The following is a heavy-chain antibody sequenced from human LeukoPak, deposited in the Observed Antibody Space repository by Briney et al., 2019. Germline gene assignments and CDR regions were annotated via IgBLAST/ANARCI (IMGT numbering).Heavy chain of an antibody. V-gene: IGHV4-31*03. CDR1: GGSISRGGYY. J-gene: IGHJ4*02. CDR3: AGYDFWSGYYRDY. D-gene: IGHD3-3*01. CDR2: IYYSGST. Sequence: SETLSLTCTVSGGSISRGGYYWSWLRQHPGKGLEWIGYIYYSGSTYYNPSLKSRVTISVDTSKNQFSLKLSSVTAADTAVYYCAGYDFWSGYYRDYWGQGTLVTVSS.